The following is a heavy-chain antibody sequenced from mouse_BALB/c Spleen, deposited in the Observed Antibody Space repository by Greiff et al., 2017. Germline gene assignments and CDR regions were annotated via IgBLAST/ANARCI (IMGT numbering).Heavy chain of an antibody. J-gene: IGHJ4*01. CDR2: IRNKANGYTT. CDR1: GFTFTDYY. CDR3: ARGRAYYGNYGAMDY. Sequence: DVHLVESGGGLVQPGGSLRLSCATSGFTFTDYYMSWVRQPPGKALEWLGFIRNKANGYTTEYSASVKGRFTISRDNSQSILYLQMNTLRAEDSATYYCARGRAYYGNYGAMDYWGQGTSVTVSS. D-gene: IGHD2-10*01. V-gene: IGHV7-3*02.